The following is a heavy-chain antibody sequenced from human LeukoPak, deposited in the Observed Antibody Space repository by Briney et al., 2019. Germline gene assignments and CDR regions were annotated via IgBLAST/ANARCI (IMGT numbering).Heavy chain of an antibody. Sequence: PSETLSLTCTVSGGSISSSSYYWGWIRQPPGRGLGWVGCIDYRGYTYNTPSLKSRDTIAIDTTKTQFSLKQSSVTAASTAVYYCARKGAVYYDSSGYRRGAFDIWGQGTMVTVSS. CDR3: ARKGAVYYDSSGYRRGAFDI. CDR1: GGSISSSSYY. D-gene: IGHD3-22*01. V-gene: IGHV4-39*01. CDR2: IDYRGYT. J-gene: IGHJ3*02.